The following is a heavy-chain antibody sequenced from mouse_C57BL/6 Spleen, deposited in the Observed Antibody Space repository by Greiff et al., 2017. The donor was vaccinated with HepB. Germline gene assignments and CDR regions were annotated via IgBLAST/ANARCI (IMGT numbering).Heavy chain of an antibody. V-gene: IGHV5-17*01. J-gene: IGHJ1*03. Sequence: DVMLVESGGGLVKPGGSLKLSCAASGFTFSDYGMHWVRQAPEKGLEWVAYISSGSSTIYYADTVKGRFTISRDNAKNTLFRQMTSLRSEDTAMYYCARDYGWYFDVWGTGTTVTVSS. D-gene: IGHD1-1*01. CDR1: GFTFSDYG. CDR3: ARDYGWYFDV. CDR2: ISSGSSTI.